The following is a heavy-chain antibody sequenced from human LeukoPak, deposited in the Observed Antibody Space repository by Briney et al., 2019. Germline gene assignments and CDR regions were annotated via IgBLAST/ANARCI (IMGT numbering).Heavy chain of an antibody. CDR3: ARDSSDYGDPQDAFDI. V-gene: IGHV1-69*04. J-gene: IGHJ3*02. D-gene: IGHD4-17*01. CDR2: IIPILGIA. CDR1: GGTFSSYT. Sequence: GASVKVSCKASGGTFSSYTISWVRQAPGQGLEWMGRIIPILGIANCAQKFQGRVTITADKSTSTAYMELSSLRSEDTAVYYCARDSSDYGDPQDAFDIWGQGTMVTVSS.